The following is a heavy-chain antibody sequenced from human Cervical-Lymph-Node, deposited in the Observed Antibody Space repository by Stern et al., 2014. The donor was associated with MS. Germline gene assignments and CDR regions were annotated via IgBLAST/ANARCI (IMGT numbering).Heavy chain of an antibody. CDR3: ARPIGDCTNGICYNEFDY. Sequence: VQLVESGAEVKKPGASVKVSCKASGYTFTGYNIHWVRQAPGQGLEWMGVINNGNGNKKYSHKFQGRVTISMDTSASTGYMEVRSLRSEDTAVYYCARPIGDCTNGICYNEFDYWGQGTLVTVSS. CDR1: GYTFTGYN. D-gene: IGHD2-8*01. V-gene: IGHV1-3*04. CDR2: INNGNGNK. J-gene: IGHJ4*02.